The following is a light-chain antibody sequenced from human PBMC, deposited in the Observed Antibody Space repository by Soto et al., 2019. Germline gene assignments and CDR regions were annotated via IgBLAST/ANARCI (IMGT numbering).Light chain of an antibody. CDR1: QNVINK. CDR3: QQYKSWPPIT. Sequence: EIVMTQSPVTLSVSPRERATLSCRASQNVINKLAWYQQKPGQAPRLLIYGASTRATGIPDRFSGSGSGTEFTLSISSLQSEDFAVYYCQQYKSWPPITFGQGTRLEMK. CDR2: GAS. J-gene: IGKJ5*01. V-gene: IGKV3-15*01.